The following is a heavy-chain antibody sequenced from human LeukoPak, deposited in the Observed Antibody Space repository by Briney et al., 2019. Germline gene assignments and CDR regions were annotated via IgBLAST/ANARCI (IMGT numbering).Heavy chain of an antibody. J-gene: IGHJ4*02. CDR3: ARLFGGVTTFDY. CDR2: MKGDGSPT. Sequence: GGSLRLSCAASGLSFGNFWMSWVRQAPGRGLQWVASMKGDGSPTYYVDSVKGRFIISRDNARNSLYLQMNSLRAEDTAVYYCARLFGGVTTFDYRGQGALVTVSS. D-gene: IGHD2-8*02. CDR1: GLSFGNFW. V-gene: IGHV3-7*01.